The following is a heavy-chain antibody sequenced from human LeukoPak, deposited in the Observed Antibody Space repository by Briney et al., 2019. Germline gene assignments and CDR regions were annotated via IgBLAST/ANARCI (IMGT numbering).Heavy chain of an antibody. CDR1: GYTFTGYY. Sequence: ASVKVSCKASGYTFTGYYMHWVRQAPGQGLEWMGWINPQTGDTHFAQKFQGRVTFTRDTSISTAYMAMSRLRSDDPAVFSCARGSRYHDWLSPLDSWGQGTLVTVSS. CDR2: INPQTGDT. D-gene: IGHD3-9*01. CDR3: ARGSRYHDWLSPLDS. V-gene: IGHV1-2*02. J-gene: IGHJ4*02.